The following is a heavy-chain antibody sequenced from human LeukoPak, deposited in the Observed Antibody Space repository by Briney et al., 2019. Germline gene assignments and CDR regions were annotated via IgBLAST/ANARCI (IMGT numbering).Heavy chain of an antibody. V-gene: IGHV3-30*02. J-gene: IGHJ4*02. D-gene: IGHD3-16*01. CDR2: IRYDGSNK. CDR3: AKVMGVTFGGVI. CDR1: GFIFDDYA. Sequence: GRSLRLSCAVSGFIFDDYAMHWVRQVPGKGLEWVAFIRYDGSNKYYADSVKGRFTISRDNSKNTLYLQMSSLRAEDTAVYYCAKVMGVTFGGVIWGQGTLVTVSS.